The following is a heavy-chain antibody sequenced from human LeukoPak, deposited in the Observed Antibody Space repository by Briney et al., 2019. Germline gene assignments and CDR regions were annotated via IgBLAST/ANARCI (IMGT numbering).Heavy chain of an antibody. J-gene: IGHJ6*02. V-gene: IGHV1-46*01. CDR2: INPSGGST. Sequence: ASVKVSCKASGYTFTSYYMHWVRQVPGQGLEWMGIINPSGGSTSYAQKFQGRVTMTRDTSTSTVYMELSSLRSEDTAVYYCARDGSSSSSAASDYYYYGMDVWGQGTTVTVSS. D-gene: IGHD6-13*01. CDR1: GYTFTSYY. CDR3: ARDGSSSSSAASDYYYYGMDV.